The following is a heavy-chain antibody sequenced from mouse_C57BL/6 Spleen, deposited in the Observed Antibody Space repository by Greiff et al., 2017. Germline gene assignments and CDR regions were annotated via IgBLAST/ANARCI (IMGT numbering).Heavy chain of an antibody. CDR3: ARRELRLSWFAY. Sequence: QVQLQQSGPELVKPGASVKLSCKASGYTFTSYDINWVKQRPGQGLEWIGWIYPRDGSTQYNEKFKGKATLTVDTSSSTAYMELHSLTSEDSAVYFCARRELRLSWFAYWGQGTLVTVSA. J-gene: IGHJ3*01. CDR2: IYPRDGST. CDR1: GYTFTSYD. D-gene: IGHD3-2*02. V-gene: IGHV1-85*01.